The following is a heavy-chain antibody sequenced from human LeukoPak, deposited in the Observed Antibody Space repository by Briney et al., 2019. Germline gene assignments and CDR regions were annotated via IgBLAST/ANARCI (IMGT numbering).Heavy chain of an antibody. D-gene: IGHD3-10*01. CDR2: ISGGGGSI. Sequence: GGSLRLSCAASGFTFSSYGMSWVRQAPGKGLEWVSGISGGGGSIFYADSVKGRFTISRDNSKNTLYLQMNSLRAEDTAVYYCARARRITMVRGVTHHFDYWGQGTLVTVSS. CDR1: GFTFSSYG. J-gene: IGHJ4*02. CDR3: ARARRITMVRGVTHHFDY. V-gene: IGHV3-23*01.